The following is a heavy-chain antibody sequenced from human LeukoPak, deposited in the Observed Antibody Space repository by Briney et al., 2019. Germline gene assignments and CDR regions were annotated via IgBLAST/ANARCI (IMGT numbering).Heavy chain of an antibody. CDR2: INSDGSST. D-gene: IGHD3-3*01. J-gene: IGHJ6*03. V-gene: IGHV3-74*01. CDR3: AREDYDFFQPTYYYHMDV. Sequence: GGSLRLSCAASGFTFSSYWMHWVRQAPGKGLVWVSRINSDGSSTSYADSVKGRFTISRDNAKNTLYLQMNSLRAEDTAVYYCAREDYDFFQPTYYYHMDVWGKGTTVTVSS. CDR1: GFTFSSYW.